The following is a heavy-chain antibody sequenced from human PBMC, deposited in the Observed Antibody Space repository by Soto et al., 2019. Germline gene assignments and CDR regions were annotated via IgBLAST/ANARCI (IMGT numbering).Heavy chain of an antibody. CDR3: ALVSDFHYGSGRHCFDC. CDR1: GGTFSSYA. J-gene: IGHJ4*02. CDR2: IIPTFVTA. D-gene: IGHD3-10*01. Sequence: PVKVSCKASGGTFSSYAISWVRQAPGQGLEWMGGIIPTFVTANYAQKFQGRVTITADESTSTAYMELSSLRSADTAVYYCALVSDFHYGSGRHCFDCWCQGTLVTVS. V-gene: IGHV1-69*13.